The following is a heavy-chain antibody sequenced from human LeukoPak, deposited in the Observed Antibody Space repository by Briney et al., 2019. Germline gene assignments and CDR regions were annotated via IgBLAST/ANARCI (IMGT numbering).Heavy chain of an antibody. J-gene: IGHJ4*02. Sequence: PGGSLRLSCAASGFTFSSYEMHWVRQAPGKGLEWVSYITSSGSTMYYADSVKGRFTISRDNAKNSLYLQMSSLRAEGTAVYYWAGDWGGGGLLDYWGQGTLVTVSS. D-gene: IGHD3-16*01. CDR2: ITSSGSTM. V-gene: IGHV3-48*03. CDR1: GFTFSSYE. CDR3: AGDWGGGGLLDY.